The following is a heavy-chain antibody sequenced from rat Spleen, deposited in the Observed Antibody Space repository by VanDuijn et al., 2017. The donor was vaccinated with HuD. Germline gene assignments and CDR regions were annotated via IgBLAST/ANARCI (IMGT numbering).Heavy chain of an antibody. CDR1: GFTFSDYY. CDR2: ISYEGSGT. CDR3: ATATGGDY. J-gene: IGHJ2*01. V-gene: IGHV5-22*01. Sequence: EVQLVESGGGLVQPGRSLKLSCEASGFTFSDYYMAWVRQAPKKGLEWVASISYEGSGTYYGDSVKGRFTVSREYANTTLHLQMKSRRSEDTATYGCATATGGDYWGQGVMVTVPS. D-gene: IGHD5-1*01.